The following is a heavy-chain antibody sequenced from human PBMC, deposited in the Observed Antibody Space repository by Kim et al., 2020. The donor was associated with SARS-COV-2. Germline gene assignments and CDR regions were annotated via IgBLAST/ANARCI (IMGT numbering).Heavy chain of an antibody. CDR2: IFYTGDI. V-gene: IGHV4-59*01. J-gene: IGHJ4*02. CDR3: ARLWIHGSTPDY. CDR1: GGSMSNFY. Sequence: SETLSLTCTVSGGSMSNFYWNWIRQFPGKGLEWIGYIFYTGDINYNLSLKSRVTISIDTSNNQFSLNLRSVTAADTAVYYCARLWIHGSTPDYWGQGTLVTVSS. D-gene: IGHD3-10*01.